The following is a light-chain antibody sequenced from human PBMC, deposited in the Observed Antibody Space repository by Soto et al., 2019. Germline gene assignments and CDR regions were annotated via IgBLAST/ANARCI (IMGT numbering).Light chain of an antibody. CDR3: MQGTHWPWT. Sequence: DVVMTQSPLSLPVTLGQPASISCRSSLSLVHSDGNTYLNWFQQRPGQSPRRLISKVSNRDSGVPDRFSGSGSGTDFTLKISRVEAEDVGVYYCMQGTHWPWTFGQGTKVEI. V-gene: IGKV2-30*02. CDR2: KVS. CDR1: LSLVHSDGNTY. J-gene: IGKJ1*01.